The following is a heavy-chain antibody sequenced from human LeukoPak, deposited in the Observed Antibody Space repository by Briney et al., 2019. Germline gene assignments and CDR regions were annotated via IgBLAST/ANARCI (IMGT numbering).Heavy chain of an antibody. Sequence: GGSLRLSCAASGFTVSSNYMSWVRQAPGKGLEWVSRIKGDESSINYADSVEGRFTISRDNAKNTVYLQMNSLRAEDTAVYYCARGSVAGPFDYWGQGTLVTVSS. CDR1: GFTVSSNY. CDR3: ARGSVAGPFDY. CDR2: IKGDESSI. J-gene: IGHJ4*02. V-gene: IGHV3-74*01. D-gene: IGHD6-19*01.